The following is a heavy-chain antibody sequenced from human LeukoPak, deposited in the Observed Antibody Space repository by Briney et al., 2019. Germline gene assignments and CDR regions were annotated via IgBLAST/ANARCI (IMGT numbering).Heavy chain of an antibody. CDR2: INAGNGNT. CDR1: GYTFTSYA. V-gene: IGHV1-3*01. J-gene: IGHJ4*02. D-gene: IGHD6-13*01. CDR3: ARDSNSWIYYFDY. Sequence: ASVKVSCKASGYTFTSYAMHWVRQAPGQRLEWMGWINAGNGNTKYSQKFQGRVTITRDTSASTAYMELSSLRSEDTAVYYCARDSNSWIYYFDYWGQGTLVTVSS.